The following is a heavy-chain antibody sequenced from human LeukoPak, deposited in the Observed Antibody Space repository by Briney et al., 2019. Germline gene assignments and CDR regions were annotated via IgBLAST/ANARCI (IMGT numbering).Heavy chain of an antibody. V-gene: IGHV4-39*01. Sequence: SETLSLTCTVSGGSISSSSYYWGWIRQPPGKGLEWIGSIYYSGSTYYNPSLKSRVTISVDTSKNQFSLKLSSVTAADTAVYYCASHPGAYSSGWFFWFDPWGQGTLVIVSS. CDR3: ASHPGAYSSGWFFWFDP. CDR1: GGSISSSSYY. CDR2: IYYSGST. D-gene: IGHD6-19*01. J-gene: IGHJ5*02.